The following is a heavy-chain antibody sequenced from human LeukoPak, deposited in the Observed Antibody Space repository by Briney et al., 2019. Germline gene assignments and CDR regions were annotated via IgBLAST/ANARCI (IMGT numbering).Heavy chain of an antibody. J-gene: IGHJ4*02. CDR3: ARYVGSGSFSFDY. V-gene: IGHV4-59*01. CDR1: GGSISSYY. D-gene: IGHD3-10*01. CDR2: IYYSGST. Sequence: SETLSLTCTVSGGSISSYYWSWIRQPPGKGLEWIGYIYYSGSTNYNPSLKSRVTISIDTSKNQFSLKLSSVTAADTAAYYCARYVGSGSFSFDYWGQGTLVTVSS.